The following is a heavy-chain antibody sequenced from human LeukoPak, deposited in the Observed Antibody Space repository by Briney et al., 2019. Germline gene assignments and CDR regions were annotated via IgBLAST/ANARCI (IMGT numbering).Heavy chain of an antibody. J-gene: IGHJ4*02. Sequence: SVKVSCKASGGTFSSYAISWVRQAPGQGLEWMGGIIPIFGTANYAQKFQGRVTITADESTSTAYMELSSLRSEDTAVYYCAREVGGATGFGHDYWGQGTLVTVSS. CDR1: GGTFSSYA. CDR2: IIPIFGTA. V-gene: IGHV1-69*13. CDR3: AREVGGATGFGHDY. D-gene: IGHD1-26*01.